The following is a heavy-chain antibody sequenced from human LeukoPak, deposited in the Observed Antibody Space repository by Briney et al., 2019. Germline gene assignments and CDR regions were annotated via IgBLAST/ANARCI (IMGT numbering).Heavy chain of an antibody. CDR3: ARDRRFGELSLDF. Sequence: GRSLRLSCAASGFTFSSYGMHWVRQAPGKGLEWVAVIWYDGSNKYYADSVKGRFTISRDNSKNTLYLQMNSLRAEDTAVYYCARDRRFGELSLDFWGQGTLVTVSS. V-gene: IGHV3-33*01. D-gene: IGHD3-10*01. CDR2: IWYDGSNK. J-gene: IGHJ4*02. CDR1: GFTFSSYG.